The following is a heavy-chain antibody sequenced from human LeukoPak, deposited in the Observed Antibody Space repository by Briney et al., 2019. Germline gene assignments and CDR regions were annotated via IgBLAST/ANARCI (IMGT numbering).Heavy chain of an antibody. D-gene: IGHD6-13*01. Sequence: PSETLSLTCTVSGGSISSYYWSWIRQPAGKGLEWIGRIYTSGSTNYNPSPKSRVTMSVDTSKNQFSLKLSSVTAADTAVYYCARADYSSTWSHDYYYMDVWGKGTTVTVSS. CDR3: ARADYSSTWSHDYYYMDV. V-gene: IGHV4-4*07. CDR2: IYTSGST. CDR1: GGSISSYY. J-gene: IGHJ6*03.